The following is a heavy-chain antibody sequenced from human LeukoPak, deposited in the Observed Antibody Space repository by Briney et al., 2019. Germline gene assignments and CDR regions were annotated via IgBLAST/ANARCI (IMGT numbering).Heavy chain of an antibody. D-gene: IGHD3-9*01. CDR1: GGSFSGYY. Sequence: SETLPLTCAVYGGSFSGYYWSWIRQPPGKGLEWIGEITHSGSTNYNPSLKSRVTISVDTSKNQFSLKLSSVTAADTAVYYCARGHLRGGDILTGYGSSDYGGQGTLVTVSS. J-gene: IGHJ4*02. CDR2: ITHSGST. V-gene: IGHV4-34*01. CDR3: ARGHLRGGDILTGYGSSDY.